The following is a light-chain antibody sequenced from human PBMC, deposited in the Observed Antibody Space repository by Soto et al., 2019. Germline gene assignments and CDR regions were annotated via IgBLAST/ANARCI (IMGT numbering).Light chain of an antibody. J-gene: IGLJ1*01. CDR2: YDS. Sequence: SYELTHPPSVSVAPGKTARITCGGNNIGSKSVHWYQQKPCQAPVLVIYYDSDRPSGIPERFSGSNSGNTATLTISRVEAGDEADYYCQVWDSSSDHYVFGTGTKLTVL. V-gene: IGLV3-21*04. CDR3: QVWDSSSDHYV. CDR1: NIGSKS.